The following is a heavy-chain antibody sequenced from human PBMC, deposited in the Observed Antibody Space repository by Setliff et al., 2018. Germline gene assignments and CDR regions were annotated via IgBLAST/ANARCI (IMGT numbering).Heavy chain of an antibody. Sequence: SETLSLTCAVSGSAISSGHYWGWIRQPPGKGGLEWIGSFRPSGRTYYNPSLKSRVTISLDTSRKQFSLKLTSVTAADTAVYYCVRMSGFLYMDVWGKGTTVTVSS. CDR2: FRPSGRT. CDR1: GSAISSGHY. V-gene: IGHV4-38-2*01. D-gene: IGHD3-3*01. CDR3: VRMSGFLYMDV. J-gene: IGHJ6*03.